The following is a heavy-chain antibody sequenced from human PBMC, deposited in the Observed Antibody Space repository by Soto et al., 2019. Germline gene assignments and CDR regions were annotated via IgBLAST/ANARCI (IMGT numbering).Heavy chain of an antibody. V-gene: IGHV3-30-3*01. D-gene: IGHD1-20*01. CDR2: ISYDGSNK. CDR3: AKAREAVSFDS. CDR1: GFTFSSYA. Sequence: GGSLRLSCAASGFTFSSYAMHWVRQAPGKGLEWVAVISYDGSNKYYADSVKGRFTISRDNSKNTLYLQMNSLRAEDTAVYYCAKAREAVSFDSWAQGTLVTVSS. J-gene: IGHJ4*02.